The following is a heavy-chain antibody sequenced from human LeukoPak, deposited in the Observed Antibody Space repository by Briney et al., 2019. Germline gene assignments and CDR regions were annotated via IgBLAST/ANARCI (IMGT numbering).Heavy chain of an antibody. Sequence: PSGTLSLTCTVSGGSISSHYWSWIRQPPGKGLEWIGYIYYSGSTNYNPSLKSRVTISVDTSKNQFSLKLSSVTAADTAVYYCARVGCSGGSCYSVGGWFDPWGQGTLVTVSS. CDR2: IYYSGST. D-gene: IGHD2-15*01. CDR3: ARVGCSGGSCYSVGGWFDP. CDR1: GGSISSHY. V-gene: IGHV4-59*11. J-gene: IGHJ5*02.